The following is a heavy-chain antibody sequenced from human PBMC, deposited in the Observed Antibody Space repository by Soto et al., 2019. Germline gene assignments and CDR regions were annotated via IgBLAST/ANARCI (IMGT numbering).Heavy chain of an antibody. V-gene: IGHV3-74*01. CDR3: GKSRWSGSSLIDY. D-gene: IGHD3-3*01. CDR2: MNNDGSRT. J-gene: IGHJ4*02. Sequence: EVQLVESGGGLVQPGGSLRLSCVVSGFTFTDSWMYWVRQVPGEGLVWVSFMNNDGSRTNYADSVKGRFTISRDNAKNTLYLQMNSLRAEDTAMYYCGKSRWSGSSLIDYWGQGTLVTVSS. CDR1: GFTFTDSW.